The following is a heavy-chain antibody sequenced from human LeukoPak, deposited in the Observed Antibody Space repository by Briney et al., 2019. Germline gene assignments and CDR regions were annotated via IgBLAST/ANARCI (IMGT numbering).Heavy chain of an antibody. D-gene: IGHD5-12*01. CDR2: IYYSGST. CDR3: ARDPTILGDYYYGMDV. V-gene: IGHV4-30-4*07. J-gene: IGHJ6*02. Sequence: SQTLSLTCAVSGGSISSGGYSWSWIRQPPGKGLEWIGYIYYSGSTNYNPSLKSRVTISVDTSKNQFSLKLSSVTAADTAVYYCARDPTILGDYYYGMDVWGQGTTVTVSS. CDR1: GGSISSGGYS.